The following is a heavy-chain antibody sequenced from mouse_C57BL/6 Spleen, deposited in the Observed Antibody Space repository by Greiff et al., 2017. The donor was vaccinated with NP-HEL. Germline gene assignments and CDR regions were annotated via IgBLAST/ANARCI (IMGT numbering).Heavy chain of an antibody. J-gene: IGHJ1*03. V-gene: IGHV1-26*01. CDR1: GYTFTDYY. CDR3: ARRGGSYGYFDV. D-gene: IGHD1-1*01. CDR2: INPNNGGT. Sequence: EVQLQQSGPELVKPGASVKISCKASGYTFTDYYMNWVKQSHGKSLEWIGDINPNNGGTSYNQQFKGKATLTVDKSSSTAYMGLRSLTSEDSAVYYCARRGGSYGYFDVWGTGTTVTVSS.